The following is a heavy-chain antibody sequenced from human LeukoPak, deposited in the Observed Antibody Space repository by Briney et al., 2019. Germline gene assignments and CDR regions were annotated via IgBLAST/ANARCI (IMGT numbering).Heavy chain of an antibody. J-gene: IGHJ4*02. CDR3: ATHDVLTGYPYFDF. CDR1: GIVFRSYW. V-gene: IGHV3-7*01. CDR2: IQQDGTVQ. Sequence: GGSLRLSCAASGIVFRSYWMSWVRQAPGKGLEWVANIQQDGTVQYYVDSVKVRFPISRDNAKSLLFLQMNSLSAEDTDIYYCATHDVLTGYPYFDFWGLGTLVAVSS. D-gene: IGHD3-9*01.